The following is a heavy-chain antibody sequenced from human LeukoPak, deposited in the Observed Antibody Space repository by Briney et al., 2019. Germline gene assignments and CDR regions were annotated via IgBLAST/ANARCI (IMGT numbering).Heavy chain of an antibody. CDR2: IYHSGST. J-gene: IGHJ4*02. Sequence: SGTLSLTCAVSGGSISSSNWWSWVRQPPGKGLEWIGEIYHSGSTNYNPSLKSRVTISVDTSKNQFSLKLSSVTAADTAVYYCARKAYNWNYRFHFDYWGQGTLVTVSS. CDR3: ARKAYNWNYRFHFDY. V-gene: IGHV4-4*02. D-gene: IGHD1-7*01. CDR1: GGSISSSNW.